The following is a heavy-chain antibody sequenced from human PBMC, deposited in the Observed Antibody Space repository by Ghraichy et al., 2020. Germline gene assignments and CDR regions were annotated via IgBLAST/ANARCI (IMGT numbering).Heavy chain of an antibody. Sequence: GGSLRLSCAASGFTFSSYAMSWVRQAPGKGLEWVSAISGSGGSTYYADSVKGRFTISRDNSKNTLYLQMNSLRAEDTAVYYCAKDPQPYSYGIKTYYYYGMDVWGQGTTVTVSS. CDR2: ISGSGGST. CDR3: AKDPQPYSYGIKTYYYYGMDV. CDR1: GFTFSSYA. D-gene: IGHD5-18*01. V-gene: IGHV3-23*01. J-gene: IGHJ6*02.